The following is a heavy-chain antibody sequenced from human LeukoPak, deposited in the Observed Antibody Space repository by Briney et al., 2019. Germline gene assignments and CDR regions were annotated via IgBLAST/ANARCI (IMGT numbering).Heavy chain of an antibody. CDR2: IYHSGST. Sequence: PSETLSLTCTVSGYSISSGYFWGWIRQPPGKGLEWIGTIYHSGSTYYNASLESRVTISVDTSKNQFSLKLRSVTAADTAVYFCARDHSGGYFRKPSDSWGQGTLVTVSS. V-gene: IGHV4-38-2*02. CDR1: GYSISSGYF. CDR3: ARDHSGGYFRKPSDS. D-gene: IGHD1-26*01. J-gene: IGHJ4*02.